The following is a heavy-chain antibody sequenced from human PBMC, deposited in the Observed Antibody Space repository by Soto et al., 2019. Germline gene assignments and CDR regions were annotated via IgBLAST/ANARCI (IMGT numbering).Heavy chain of an antibody. V-gene: IGHV3-23*01. Sequence: LRLSCAASGFTFSTYAMSLVRQAPGKGLEWVSAISTSVGSTYYTDSVKGRFTISRDNSKNTLYLQMNSLRAEDTAVYYCAKDRIWFGITYWGQGTLVTVSS. CDR1: GFTFSTYA. J-gene: IGHJ4*02. CDR3: AKDRIWFGITY. CDR2: ISTSVGST. D-gene: IGHD3-10*01.